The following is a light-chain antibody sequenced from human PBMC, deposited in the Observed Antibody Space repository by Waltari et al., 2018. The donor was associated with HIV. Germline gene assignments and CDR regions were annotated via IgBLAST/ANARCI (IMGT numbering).Light chain of an antibody. CDR2: GVN. J-gene: IGLJ3*02. V-gene: IGLV2-14*03. CDR1: SLDIGISDF. CDR3: TSHTLTRILL. Sequence: QSALNQPASMSGSPGQSITISSTGSSLDIGISDFVSWYKHLPNTTPQLIIYGVNRRPPGVTSRFSASKSGDVASLTISGLHTEDEADYYCTSHTLTRILLFGGGTRLTVL.